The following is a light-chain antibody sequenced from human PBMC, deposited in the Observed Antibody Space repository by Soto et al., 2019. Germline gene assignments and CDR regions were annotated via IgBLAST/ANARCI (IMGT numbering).Light chain of an antibody. V-gene: IGKV1-5*01. Sequence: DIQMTQSPSTLSASVGDRVTITCRASQSIRSLLAWYQQKPGKAPKVLIYDASSLGSGVPSRFSGSWSGTEFTLTISSLQPDDFAAYFCQQYQTYSTFGQGTRLDIK. CDR1: QSIRSL. J-gene: IGKJ5*01. CDR3: QQYQTYST. CDR2: DAS.